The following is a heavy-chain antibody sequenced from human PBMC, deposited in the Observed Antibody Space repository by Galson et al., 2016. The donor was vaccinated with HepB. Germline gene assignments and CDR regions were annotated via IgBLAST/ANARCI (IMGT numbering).Heavy chain of an antibody. D-gene: IGHD3-3*01. V-gene: IGHV3-30*04. CDR2: ISFDRNNK. CDR3: ATGGGVRQLAPYYFYY. Sequence: SLRLSCAASGFTFSPYAMHWVRQAPGKGLEWAAVISFDRNNKYYADSVKGRFTLSRDNSKSTLYLQMISLRPEDTAVYYCATGGGVRQLAPYYFYYWGQGTLVTVSS. CDR1: GFTFSPYA. J-gene: IGHJ4*02.